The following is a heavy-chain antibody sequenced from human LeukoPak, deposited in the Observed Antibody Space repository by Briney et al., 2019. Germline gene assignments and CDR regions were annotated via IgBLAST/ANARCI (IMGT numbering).Heavy chain of an antibody. CDR3: AREFRVLPDI. D-gene: IGHD2-8*02. J-gene: IGHJ3*02. V-gene: IGHV3-74*01. CDR2: INTDGSST. CDR1: GLTFSSYW. Sequence: GGSLRLSCAASGLTFSSYWMHWVRQAPGKGLVWVSRINTDGSSTNYADSVKGRFTISRDNAKNTLYLQMNSLRDEDTAVYYCAREFRVLPDIWGQGTLVSVSS.